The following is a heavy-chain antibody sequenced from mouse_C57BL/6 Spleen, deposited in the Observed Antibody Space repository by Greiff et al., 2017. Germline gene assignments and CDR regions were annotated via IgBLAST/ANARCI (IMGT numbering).Heavy chain of an antibody. CDR3: ARWGSSKMDY. V-gene: IGHV1-59*01. CDR2: IDPSDSYT. Sequence: QVQLQQPGAELVRPGTSVKLSCKASGYTFTSYWMHWVKQRPGQGLEWIGVIDPSDSYTNSNQKFKGKATLTVDTSSSTAYMQLSSLTAEDSAVYYCARWGSSKMDYWGQGTSVTVSS. D-gene: IGHD3-2*02. J-gene: IGHJ4*01. CDR1: GYTFTSYW.